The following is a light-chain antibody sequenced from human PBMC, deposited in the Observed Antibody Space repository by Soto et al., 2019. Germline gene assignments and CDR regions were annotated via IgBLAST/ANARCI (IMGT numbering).Light chain of an antibody. Sequence: EIVLTQSPATLSLSPGERATLSCRARQSVSRYLAWYQQKPGQAPRLIIYVASNRATGIPTRFSGSGSGTDFALTISRLEPEDFAVYYFQQRSNWPSTFGGGNKVEIK. CDR2: VAS. CDR3: QQRSNWPST. CDR1: QSVSRY. J-gene: IGKJ4*01. V-gene: IGKV3-11*01.